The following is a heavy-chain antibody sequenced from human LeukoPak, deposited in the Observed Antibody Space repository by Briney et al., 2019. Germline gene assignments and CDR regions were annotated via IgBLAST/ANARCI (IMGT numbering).Heavy chain of an antibody. CDR1: GGSISSSSYY. V-gene: IGHV4-39*01. J-gene: IGHJ4*02. Sequence: PSETLSLTCSVSGGSISSSSYYWGWIRQPPGKGLEWIGSSFHSGSHYYNPSLKSRVTISVDTSKNQFFLNLISVTDADTAVYYCAGATATGSWGLFDYWGQGAQVSVSS. CDR2: SFHSGSH. D-gene: IGHD1-1*01. CDR3: AGATATGSWGLFDY.